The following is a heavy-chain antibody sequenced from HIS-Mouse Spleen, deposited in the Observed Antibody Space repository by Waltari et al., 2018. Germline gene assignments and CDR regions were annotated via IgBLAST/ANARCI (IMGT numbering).Heavy chain of an antibody. V-gene: IGHV4-39*01. J-gene: IGHJ2*01. Sequence: QLQLQESGPGLVKPSETLSLTCTVSGGSISSSSYYLGWIRQPPGKGLEWIGSIYYSGSNYYNPSLKSRVTISVDTSKNQFSLKLSSVTAADTAVYYCARRLWFGELLWYFDLWGRGTLVTVSS. D-gene: IGHD3-10*01. CDR1: GGSISSSSYY. CDR3: ARRLWFGELLWYFDL. CDR2: IYYSGSN.